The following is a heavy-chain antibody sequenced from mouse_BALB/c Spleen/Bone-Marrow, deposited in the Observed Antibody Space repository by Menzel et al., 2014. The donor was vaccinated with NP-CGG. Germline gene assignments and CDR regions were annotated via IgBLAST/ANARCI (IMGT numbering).Heavy chain of an antibody. J-gene: IGHJ4*01. V-gene: IGHV1-69*02. D-gene: IGHD2-4*01. Sequence: QVQLQQSGAELVRPGASVKLSCKASGYTFTSYWINWVKQRPGQGLEWIGNIYPSDSYTNYNQKFEDKATLTVDKSSSTAYRQRSSPTSEDPAVYYCTRDYEGYQAMDYWGQRTSVTVSS. CDR2: IYPSDSYT. CDR1: GYTFTSYW. CDR3: TRDYEGYQAMDY.